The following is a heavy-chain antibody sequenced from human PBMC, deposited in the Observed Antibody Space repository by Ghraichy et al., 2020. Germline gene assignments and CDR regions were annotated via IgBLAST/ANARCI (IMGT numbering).Heavy chain of an antibody. CDR1: GFTVSNNY. J-gene: IGHJ4*02. D-gene: IGHD3-16*02. Sequence: GGSLRLSCAASGFTVSNNYMSWVRQAPGKGLEWVSVIYSGGSTYYADSVKGRFTISKDNSKNTLYLQMNSLRAEDTAVYFCARSSWESYRPQLDYWGQGTLVTVSS. CDR2: IYSGGST. CDR3: ARSSWESYRPQLDY. V-gene: IGHV3-53*01.